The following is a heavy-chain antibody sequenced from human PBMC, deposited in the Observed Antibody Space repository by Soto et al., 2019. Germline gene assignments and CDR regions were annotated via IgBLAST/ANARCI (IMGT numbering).Heavy chain of an antibody. Sequence: EVQVVESGGGLVKPGGSLSLSCTASGSTFRTYGMNWVRQAPGKGLGGVSSISNSGDYIYYANSVQGRFTISRDNAKNSLYLQMNSLRAEDTAVYFCARDESAGSSIRYWGQGILVTVSS. CDR3: ARDESAGSSIRY. CDR2: ISNSGDYI. J-gene: IGHJ4*02. D-gene: IGHD2-2*01. CDR1: GSTFRTYG. V-gene: IGHV3-21*01.